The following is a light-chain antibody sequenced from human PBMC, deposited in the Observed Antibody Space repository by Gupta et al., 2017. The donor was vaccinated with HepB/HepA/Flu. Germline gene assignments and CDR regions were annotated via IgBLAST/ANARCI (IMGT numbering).Light chain of an antibody. J-gene: IGKJ2*01. Sequence: EIVLTQSPATLSLSPGERATLSCRASQSVSSYLAWYQQKPGQAPRLLIYDASNRATGIPARFSGSGYGTDFTLTSSSREPEDFAVYYWQQRSNRYTFGQGTKLEIK. V-gene: IGKV3-11*01. CDR1: QSVSSY. CDR3: QQRSNRYT. CDR2: DAS.